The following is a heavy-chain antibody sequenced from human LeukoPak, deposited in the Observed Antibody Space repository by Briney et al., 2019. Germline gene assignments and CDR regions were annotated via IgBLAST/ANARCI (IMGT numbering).Heavy chain of an antibody. Sequence: GASVKVSCKASGYTFTSYGISWVRQAPGQGLEWMGGIIPIFGTANYAQKFQGRVTITADKSTSTAYMELSSLRSEDTAVYYCAHHLFGEPSWSWFDPWGQGTLVTVSS. J-gene: IGHJ5*02. D-gene: IGHD3-10*02. V-gene: IGHV1-69*06. CDR2: IIPIFGTA. CDR3: AHHLFGEPSWSWFDP. CDR1: GYTFTSYG.